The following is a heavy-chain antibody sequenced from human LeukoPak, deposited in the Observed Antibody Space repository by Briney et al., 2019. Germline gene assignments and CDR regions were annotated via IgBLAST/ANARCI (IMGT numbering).Heavy chain of an antibody. D-gene: IGHD3-10*01. CDR2: INSDGSST. Sequence: GGSLRLSCAASGFTFSSYWMHWVRQAPGKGPVWVSRINSDGSSTSYADSVKGRFTISRDNAKNTLYLQMNSLRAEDTAVYYCARDRESYYYMDDWGKGTTVTISS. V-gene: IGHV3-74*01. CDR1: GFTFSSYW. J-gene: IGHJ6*03. CDR3: ARDRESYYYMDD.